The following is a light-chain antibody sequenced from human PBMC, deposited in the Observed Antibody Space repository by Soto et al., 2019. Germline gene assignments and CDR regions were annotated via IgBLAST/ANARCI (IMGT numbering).Light chain of an antibody. CDR3: SSYTSTITRV. V-gene: IGLV2-14*01. CDR2: DVS. CDR1: SSDVGGYNY. Sequence: QSALAQPASVSGSPGQSITISCTGTSSDVGGYNYVSWYQQHPGKAPKLMIYDVSNRPSGVSNRFSGSKSGNTASLTISGLQAEDEADYYCSSYTSTITRVFGTGTKVTV. J-gene: IGLJ1*01.